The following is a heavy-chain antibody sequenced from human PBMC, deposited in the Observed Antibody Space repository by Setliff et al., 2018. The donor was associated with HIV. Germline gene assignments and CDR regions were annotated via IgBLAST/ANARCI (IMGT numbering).Heavy chain of an antibody. V-gene: IGHV4-34*01. CDR2: LYNSGST. Sequence: PSETLSLTCAVYGGSFSAYSWDWIRQSPGKGLEWIGALYNSGSTYYNPSLKSRVTISVDTSKNHFSLKLTSVTAADTAVYYCARGLIAATGTWFDPWGQGTLVTVS. CDR3: ARGLIAATGTWFDP. J-gene: IGHJ5*02. D-gene: IGHD6-13*01. CDR1: GGSFSAYS.